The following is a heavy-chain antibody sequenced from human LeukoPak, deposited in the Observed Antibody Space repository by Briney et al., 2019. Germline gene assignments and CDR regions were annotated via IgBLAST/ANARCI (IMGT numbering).Heavy chain of an antibody. CDR1: GFTLDDYG. J-gene: IGHJ4*02. V-gene: IGHV3-74*01. CDR2: IKSDGSST. CDR3: ARGGDSSGYYPYDS. D-gene: IGHD3-22*01. Sequence: GGSLRLSFAASGFTLDDYGMSWVRQAPGKGLVWVSRIKSDGSSTSYADSVKGRFTISRDNAKNTLYLQMSSLRAEDTAVYYCARGGDSSGYYPYDSWGQGTLVTVSS.